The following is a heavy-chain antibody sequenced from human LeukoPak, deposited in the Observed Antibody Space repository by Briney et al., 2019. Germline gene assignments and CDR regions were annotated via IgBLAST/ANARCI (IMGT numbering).Heavy chain of an antibody. V-gene: IGHV1-3*01. CDR1: GYTFTSYA. CDR3: ARASVGYRDFRFDY. Sequence: ASVKVSCKASGYTFTSYAMHWVRQAPGQRLEWMGWINAGNGNTKYSQKFQGRVTITRDTSASTAYMELSSLRSEDTAVYYCARASVGYRDFRFDYWGQGTLVTVSS. J-gene: IGHJ4*02. D-gene: IGHD2-2*03. CDR2: INAGNGNT.